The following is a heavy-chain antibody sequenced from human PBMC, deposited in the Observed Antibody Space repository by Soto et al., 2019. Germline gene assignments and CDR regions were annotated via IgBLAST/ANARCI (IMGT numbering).Heavy chain of an antibody. J-gene: IGHJ6*02. D-gene: IGHD3-3*01. CDR2: IYYSGST. CDR1: GGSISSGGYY. CDR3: ARERFTIFGVVISYYGMDV. V-gene: IGHV4-31*03. Sequence: SETLSLTCTVSGGSISSGGYYWSWIRQHPGKGLEWIGYIYYSGSTYYNPSLKSRVTISVDTSKNQFSLKLSSVTAADTAVYYCARERFTIFGVVISYYGMDVWGQGTTVTVSS.